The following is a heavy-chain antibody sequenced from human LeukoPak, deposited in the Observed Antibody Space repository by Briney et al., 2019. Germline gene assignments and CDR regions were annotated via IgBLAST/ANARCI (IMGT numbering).Heavy chain of an antibody. D-gene: IGHD5-24*01. CDR1: GYTFTSYG. CDR3: ASQKGVEGNFDY. J-gene: IGHJ4*02. Sequence: ASVKVSCKASGYTFTSYGISCVRQAPGQGLEWMGWISAYNGNTNYAQKLQGRVTMTTDTSTSTAYMELRSLRSDDTAVYYCASQKGVEGNFDYWGQGTLVTVSS. V-gene: IGHV1-18*01. CDR2: ISAYNGNT.